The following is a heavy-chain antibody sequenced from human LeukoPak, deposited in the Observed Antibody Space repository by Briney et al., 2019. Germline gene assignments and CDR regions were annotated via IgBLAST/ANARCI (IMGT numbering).Heavy chain of an antibody. CDR1: GFTFSDYG. D-gene: IGHD2-2*01. CDR2: ISGSGSQT. J-gene: IGHJ3*02. V-gene: IGHV3-23*01. CDR3: AKDLRTEVIPDDRDASDM. Sequence: GGSLRLSCAASGFTFSDYGMSWVRQAPGKGLEWVSSISGSGSQTSYAESVKGRFTISRDNSKSTLFLQLNSLRVEDTAVYYCAKDLRTEVIPDDRDASDMWGQGTLVTVSS.